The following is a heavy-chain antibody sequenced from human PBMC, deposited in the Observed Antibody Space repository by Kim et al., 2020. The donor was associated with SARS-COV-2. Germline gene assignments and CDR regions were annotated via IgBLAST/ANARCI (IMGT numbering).Heavy chain of an antibody. J-gene: IGHJ4*02. CDR1: GGSFSGYY. Sequence: SETLSLTCAVYGGSFSGYYWSWIRQPPGKGLEWIGEINHSGSTNYNPSLKSRVTISVDTSKNQFSLKLSSVTAADTAVYYCASNSGYDPLGYWGQGTLVT. V-gene: IGHV4-34*01. D-gene: IGHD5-12*01. CDR2: INHSGST. CDR3: ASNSGYDPLGY.